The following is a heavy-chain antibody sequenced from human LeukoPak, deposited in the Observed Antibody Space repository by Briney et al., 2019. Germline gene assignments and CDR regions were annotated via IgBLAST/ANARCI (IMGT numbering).Heavy chain of an antibody. D-gene: IGHD2-2*01. V-gene: IGHV1-18*01. CDR3: ARDKTSYIVVVPAAIGDAFDI. CDR1: GYPFFSSG. CDR2: FSAYNGNT. Sequence: ASVKVSCKASGYPFFSSGISWVRQAPGQGLEWLGWFSAYNGNTNYAQKLQGRVTMTTDTSTSTAYMELRSLRSDDTAVYYCARDKTSYIVVVPAAIGDAFDIWGQGTMVTVSS. J-gene: IGHJ3*02.